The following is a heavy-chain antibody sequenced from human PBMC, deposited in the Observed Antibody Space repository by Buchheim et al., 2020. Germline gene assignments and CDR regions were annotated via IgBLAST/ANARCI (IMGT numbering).Heavy chain of an antibody. J-gene: IGHJ5*02. Sequence: QVQLQESGPGLVKPSETLSLTCTVSGGSISSGGYYWSWIRQHPGKGLEWIGYIYYSGSTYYNPSLKRRVTISVDTSKNQFSLKLSSGTAADTAVYYCARAIDCSSTSCYPGGGWFDPWGQGTL. V-gene: IGHV4-31*03. D-gene: IGHD2-2*01. CDR2: IYYSGST. CDR3: ARAIDCSSTSCYPGGGWFDP. CDR1: GGSISSGGYY.